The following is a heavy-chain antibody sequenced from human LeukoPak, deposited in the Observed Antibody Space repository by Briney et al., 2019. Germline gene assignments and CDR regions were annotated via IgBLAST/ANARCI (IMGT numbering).Heavy chain of an antibody. Sequence: GASVKVSCKASGYTFTGYYMHWVRQAPGQGLEWMGRINGNSGGTNYAQKFQGRVTMTRDTSISTAYMELSGLRSDDTAVYYCARLGFCSGGSCPYYFDYWGQGTLVTVSS. J-gene: IGHJ4*02. CDR3: ARLGFCSGGSCPYYFDY. CDR2: INGNSGGT. CDR1: GYTFTGYY. V-gene: IGHV1-2*06. D-gene: IGHD2-15*01.